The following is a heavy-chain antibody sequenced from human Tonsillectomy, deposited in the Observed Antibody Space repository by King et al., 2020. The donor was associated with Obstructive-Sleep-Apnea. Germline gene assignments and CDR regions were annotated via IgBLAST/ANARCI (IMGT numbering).Heavy chain of an antibody. CDR3: ARGRYSGYDYYNYNGMDV. CDR2: IIPMLGIE. CDR1: GGSFSNYR. D-gene: IGHD5-12*01. Sequence: VQLVQSGAAVKKPGSSVKVSCKSSGGSFSNYRITWVRQAPGQGLEWMGGIIPMLGIENHAQKFQGRVTITADKSTNTAYMQLSSLRSEDTAVYYCARGRYSGYDYYNYNGMDVWGQGTTVIVSS. V-gene: IGHV1-69*04. J-gene: IGHJ6*02.